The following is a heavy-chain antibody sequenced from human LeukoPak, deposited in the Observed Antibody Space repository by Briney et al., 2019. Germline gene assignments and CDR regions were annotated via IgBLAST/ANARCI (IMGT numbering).Heavy chain of an antibody. CDR2: INPSGGST. CDR3: ARDTTNNWNYGPGAFDI. V-gene: IGHV1-46*01. CDR1: GYTFTSYY. J-gene: IGHJ3*02. D-gene: IGHD1-7*01. Sequence: ASVKVSCKASGYTFTSYYMHWVRQAPGQGLEWMGIINPSGGSTSYAQKFQGRVTMTRDTSTSTVYVELSSLRSEDTAVYYCARDTTNNWNYGPGAFDIWGQGTMVTVSS.